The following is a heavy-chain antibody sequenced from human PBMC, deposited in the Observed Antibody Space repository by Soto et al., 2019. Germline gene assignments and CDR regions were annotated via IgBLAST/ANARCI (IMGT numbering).Heavy chain of an antibody. CDR2: IYHSGTT. J-gene: IGHJ4*02. CDR3: AKDGSGHPCDSDS. Sequence: QVQLQESGPGLVKPSGTLSLTCAVSGASIISNNWWSWVRQPPGKGLEWIGEIYHSGTTSYNPSLKSRVTMSVDKSKNQFSLKVTSVTAADTAVYFWAKDGSGHPCDSDSWGQGTLVTVSS. V-gene: IGHV4-4*02. D-gene: IGHD2-15*01. CDR1: GASIISNNW.